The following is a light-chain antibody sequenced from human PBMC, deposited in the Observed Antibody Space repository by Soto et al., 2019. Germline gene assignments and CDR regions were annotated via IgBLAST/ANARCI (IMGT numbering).Light chain of an antibody. CDR1: QSVSSSY. CDR3: QQYGSSPYT. Sequence: EIVLTQSPGTLSLSPGEGATLSCRAIQSVSSSYVAWYQQKPGQAPRLLIYAASSRATGIPDRFSGSGSGTDFSLTISRLEPEDFAVYWCQQYGSSPYTFGQGSMLEVK. J-gene: IGKJ2*01. CDR2: AAS. V-gene: IGKV3-20*01.